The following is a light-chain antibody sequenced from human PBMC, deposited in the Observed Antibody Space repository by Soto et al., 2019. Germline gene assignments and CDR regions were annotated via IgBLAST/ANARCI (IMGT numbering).Light chain of an antibody. Sequence: QSVLTQPPSASGTPGQRVTISCSGSSSNNGSNYVFWYQHTPGTAPKLLIYRNNQRPSGVPDRFSGSKSGTSASLAISGLRSEDETDYYCAAWDDSLSGVVFGGGTKLTVL. J-gene: IGLJ2*01. V-gene: IGLV1-47*01. CDR3: AAWDDSLSGVV. CDR1: SSNNGSNY. CDR2: RNN.